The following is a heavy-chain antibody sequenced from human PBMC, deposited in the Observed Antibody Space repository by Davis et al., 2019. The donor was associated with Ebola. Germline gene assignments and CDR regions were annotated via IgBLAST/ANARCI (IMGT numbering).Heavy chain of an antibody. CDR3: AKVRRDEYNYFDS. CDR1: GFTFSSYG. V-gene: IGHV3-48*04. Sequence: GESLKISCAASGFTFSSYGMHWVRQAPGKGLEWISYISRSGNTAYYAESVKGRFTISRDSAKNLLSLQMSSLRADDTALYYCAKVRRDEYNYFDSWGQGTPVTVSS. CDR2: ISRSGNTA. D-gene: IGHD5-24*01. J-gene: IGHJ4*02.